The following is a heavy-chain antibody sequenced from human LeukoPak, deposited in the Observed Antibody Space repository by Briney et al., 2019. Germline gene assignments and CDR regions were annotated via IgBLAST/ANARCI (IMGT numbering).Heavy chain of an antibody. CDR2: ISYDGSKK. CDR1: GFIFSTSA. CDR3: AKDWAGNGGFDY. J-gene: IGHJ4*02. V-gene: IGHV3-30*18. Sequence: GGSLRLSCAASGFIFSTSAMHWVRQAPGKGLERVAVISYDGSKKYYAESVKGRFTISRDNSKNTLYLQVNSLRAEDTAVYYCAKDWAGNGGFDYWGQGTLVTVSS. D-gene: IGHD4-23*01.